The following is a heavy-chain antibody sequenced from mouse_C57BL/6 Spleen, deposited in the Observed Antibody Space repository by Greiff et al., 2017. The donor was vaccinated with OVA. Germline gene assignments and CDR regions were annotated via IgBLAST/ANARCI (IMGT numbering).Heavy chain of an antibody. CDR3: ARFITTVYYFDY. Sequence: VQLQQSGAELVRPGTSVKVSCKASGYAFTNYLIEWVKQRPGQGLEWIGVINPGSGGTNYNEKFKGKATLTADKSSSTAYMQLSSLTSEDSAVYFCARFITTVYYFDYWGQGTTLTVSS. V-gene: IGHV1-54*01. D-gene: IGHD1-1*01. CDR1: GYAFTNYL. J-gene: IGHJ2*01. CDR2: INPGSGGT.